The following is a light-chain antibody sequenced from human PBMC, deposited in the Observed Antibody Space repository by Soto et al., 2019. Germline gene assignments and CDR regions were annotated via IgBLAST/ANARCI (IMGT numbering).Light chain of an antibody. V-gene: IGKV3-20*01. CDR3: QQYGSSCT. CDR1: QSVSSSY. CDR2: GAS. J-gene: IGKJ4*01. Sequence: EIVLTQSPGTLSLSPGERATLSCRASQSVSSSYLAWYQQKPGQAPRLLIYGASSRATGIPDRFSGSGSGTDFTLTMGRLEPEDFAVYYCQQYGSSCTFGGGTKVEIK.